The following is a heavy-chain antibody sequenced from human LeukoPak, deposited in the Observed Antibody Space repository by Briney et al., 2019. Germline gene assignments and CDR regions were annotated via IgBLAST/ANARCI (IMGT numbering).Heavy chain of an antibody. J-gene: IGHJ4*02. CDR2: IYAYNGNT. Sequence: GAAVKVSCKASVCTFSSYAISWVRQAAGQGLEWVGWIYAYNGNTNYAPTLQGRVTMTINTYMSPAYMELRCLRADDTAVYYCAGDLWGSGVFDYWGQGTMVTVSS. CDR3: AGDLWGSGVFDY. D-gene: IGHD7-27*01. CDR1: VCTFSSYA. V-gene: IGHV1-18*01.